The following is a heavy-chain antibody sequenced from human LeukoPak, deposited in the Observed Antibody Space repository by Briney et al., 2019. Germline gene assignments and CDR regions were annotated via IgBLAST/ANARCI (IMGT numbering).Heavy chain of an antibody. D-gene: IGHD6-13*01. CDR1: GFTFSDYY. J-gene: IGHJ5*02. CDR2: ISSSGSTI. V-gene: IGHV3-11*01. Sequence: GGSLRLSCAASGFTFSDYYMSWIRQAPGKGPEWVSYISSSGSTIYYADSVKGRFTISRDNAKNSLYLQMNSLRAEDTAVYYCASDERAANWFDPWGQGTLVTVSS. CDR3: ASDERAANWFDP.